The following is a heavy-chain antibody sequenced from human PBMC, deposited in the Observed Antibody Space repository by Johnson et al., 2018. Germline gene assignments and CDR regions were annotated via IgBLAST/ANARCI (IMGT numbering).Heavy chain of an antibody. J-gene: IGHJ3*02. CDR2: ISDDGSNT. D-gene: IGHD3-22*01. CDR1: GFTFSNSA. CDR3: AGDKYVMIVVLIPGVFDI. Sequence: QVQLVESGGGVVQPGRSLRLSCAASGFTFSNSAMHWVRQAPGKGLEWVAVISDDGSNTYYTDSVKGRFTISRDNSKNTLFLKINSLRPEDTAVYYCAGDKYVMIVVLIPGVFDIWGQGTMVSVSS. V-gene: IGHV3-30-3*01.